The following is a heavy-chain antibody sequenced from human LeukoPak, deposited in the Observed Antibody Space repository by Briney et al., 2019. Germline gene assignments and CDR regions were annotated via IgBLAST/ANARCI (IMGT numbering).Heavy chain of an antibody. CDR3: ARDQALSPEGY. CDR1: GYTFTGYY. V-gene: IGHV1-46*01. CDR2: INPSGGST. J-gene: IGHJ4*02. D-gene: IGHD2/OR15-2a*01. Sequence: GASVKVSCKASGYTFTGYYMHWVRQAPGQGLEWMGIINPSGGSTSYAQKFQGRVTMTRDMSTSTVYMELSSLRSEDTAVYYCARDQALSPEGYWGQGTLVTVSS.